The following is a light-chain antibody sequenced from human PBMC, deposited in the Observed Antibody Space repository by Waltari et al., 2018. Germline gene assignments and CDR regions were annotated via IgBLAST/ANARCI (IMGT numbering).Light chain of an antibody. CDR1: SSDVGGSNY. CDR3: SSYTSSSTWV. J-gene: IGLJ1*01. Sequence: QSALTQPASVSGSPGQSITISCTGTSSDVGGSNYVSWYQQHPGKAPKLMIYDVSKRPSGVSNRFSGSKSGNTASLTISGLQAEDEADYYCSSYTSSSTWVFGTGTKVTVL. CDR2: DVS. V-gene: IGLV2-14*01.